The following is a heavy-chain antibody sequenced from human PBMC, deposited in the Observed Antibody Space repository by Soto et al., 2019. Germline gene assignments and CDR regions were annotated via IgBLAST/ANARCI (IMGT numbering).Heavy chain of an antibody. D-gene: IGHD2-15*01. CDR1: GGSISSYY. J-gene: IGHJ4*02. CDR3: ARGTRTYSYCSGGSCYYYYFDY. CDR2: IYYSGST. Sequence: SETLSLTCTVSGGSISSYYWSWIRQPPGKGLEWIGYIYYSGSTNYNPSLKSRVTISVDTSKNQFSLKLSSVTAADTAVYYCARGTRTYSYCSGGSCYYYYFDYWGQGTLVTVSS. V-gene: IGHV4-59*01.